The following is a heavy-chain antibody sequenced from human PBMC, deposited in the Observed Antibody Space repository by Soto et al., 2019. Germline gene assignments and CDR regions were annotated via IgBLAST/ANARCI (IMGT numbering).Heavy chain of an antibody. Sequence: GGSLRLSCAASGFTFSSSAMSWVRQAPGKGLEWVSGISGSGGSTYYADSVKGRFTISRDNSKNTLYLQMNSLRAEDTAAYYFSKHTSAWILDCWGQGTLVTVSS. V-gene: IGHV3-23*01. CDR1: GFTFSSSA. D-gene: IGHD2-2*01. CDR2: ISGSGGST. CDR3: SKHTSAWILDC. J-gene: IGHJ4*02.